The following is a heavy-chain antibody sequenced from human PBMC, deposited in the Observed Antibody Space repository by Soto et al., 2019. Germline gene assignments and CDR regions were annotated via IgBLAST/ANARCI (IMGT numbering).Heavy chain of an antibody. CDR3: AKANSSLSPNYMDV. Sequence: GGSLRLSCAASGFTFSSLAMSWVRQAPGKGLEWVSAISGSGGSTYYADSVKGRFTISRDNSKNTLYLQMNSLRAEDTAVYYCAKANSSLSPNYMDVWGKGTTVTVSS. J-gene: IGHJ6*03. D-gene: IGHD1-1*01. V-gene: IGHV3-23*01. CDR2: ISGSGGST. CDR1: GFTFSSLA.